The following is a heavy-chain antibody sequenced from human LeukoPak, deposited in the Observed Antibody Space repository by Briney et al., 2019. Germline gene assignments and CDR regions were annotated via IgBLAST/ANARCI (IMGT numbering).Heavy chain of an antibody. J-gene: IGHJ3*02. CDR3: ARRGIRDGYNYDAFDI. D-gene: IGHD5-24*01. V-gene: IGHV4-59*08. CDR1: GGSISSYY. Sequence: PSETLSLTCTVSGGSISSYYWSWIRQPPGKGLEWIGYIYYSGSTNYNPSLKSRVTISVATSTNQFSLKLSPVTAADPAVYYCARRGIRDGYNYDAFDIWGQGTMVTVSS. CDR2: IYYSGST.